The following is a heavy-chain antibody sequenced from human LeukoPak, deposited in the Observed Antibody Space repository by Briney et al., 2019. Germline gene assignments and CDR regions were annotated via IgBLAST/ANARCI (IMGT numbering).Heavy chain of an antibody. Sequence: PSETLSLTCAVSGYSISSYYYGGWIRQPPGKGREWIGSIYHSGTTYYNPSLKSRVTISVDTSKNQFSLKLTSVTAADTAVYYCARQGTAVVIAYWGQGTLVTVSS. J-gene: IGHJ4*02. CDR2: IYHSGTT. CDR1: GYSISSYYY. V-gene: IGHV4-38-2*01. CDR3: ARQGTAVVIAY. D-gene: IGHD5-18*01.